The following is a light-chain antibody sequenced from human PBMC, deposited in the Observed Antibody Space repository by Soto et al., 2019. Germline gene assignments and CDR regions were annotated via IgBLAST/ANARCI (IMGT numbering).Light chain of an antibody. CDR1: QSVGSNY. V-gene: IGKV3-20*01. Sequence: EIVLTQSPGTLSLSPGDRATLSCRASQSVGSNYLAWYQQKPGQAPRLLIYAASSRAPGIPARFSGSGSGTDFTLTISRLEAEDVAVYYCQQYGGSPWTFGQGTKVEIK. CDR2: AAS. CDR3: QQYGGSPWT. J-gene: IGKJ1*01.